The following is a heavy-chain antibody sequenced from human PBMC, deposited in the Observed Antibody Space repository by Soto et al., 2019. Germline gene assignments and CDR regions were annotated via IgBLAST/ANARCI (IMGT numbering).Heavy chain of an antibody. CDR2: IIPIFGTA. V-gene: IGHV1-69*13. Sequence: GASVKVSCKASGGTFSSYAISWVRQAPGQGLEWMGGIIPIFGTADYAQKFQGRVTITADESTSTAYMELSSLRSEDTAVYYCARDRRSGEYYYYGMDVWGQGTTVTVSS. D-gene: IGHD3-3*01. J-gene: IGHJ6*02. CDR3: ARDRRSGEYYYYGMDV. CDR1: GGTFSSYA.